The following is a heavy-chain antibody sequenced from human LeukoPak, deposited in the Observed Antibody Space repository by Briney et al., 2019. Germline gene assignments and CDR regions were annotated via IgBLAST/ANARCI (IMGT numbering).Heavy chain of an antibody. D-gene: IGHD3-9*01. CDR3: ARDRGTFLRYFDH. Sequence: SETLSLXCTVSGGSISSSSYYWGWIRQPPGKGLEWIGSIYTSGSTNYNPSLKSRVTMSVDTSKNQFSLKLSSVTAADTAVYYCARDRGTFLRYFDHWGQGTLVTVSS. J-gene: IGHJ4*02. CDR2: IYTSGST. CDR1: GGSISSSSYY. V-gene: IGHV4-39*07.